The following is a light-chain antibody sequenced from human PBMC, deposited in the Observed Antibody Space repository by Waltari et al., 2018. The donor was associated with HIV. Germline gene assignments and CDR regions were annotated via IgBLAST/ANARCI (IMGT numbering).Light chain of an antibody. V-gene: IGLV2-14*03. Sequence: QSALTQPASVSGSPGQSITISCTGTSSDVGGYNYVSWYQQHPGKAPKLMIYDGSNRPSGVSNLFSGSKSGTTASLTISGLQAEDEADYYCSSYTSSAGVFGGGTKLTVL. CDR3: SSYTSSAGV. CDR1: SSDVGGYNY. CDR2: DGS. J-gene: IGLJ3*02.